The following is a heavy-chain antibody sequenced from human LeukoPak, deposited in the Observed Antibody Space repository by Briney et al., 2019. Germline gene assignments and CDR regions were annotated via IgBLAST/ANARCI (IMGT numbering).Heavy chain of an antibody. CDR2: ISWDGGST. CDR1: GFTFDDYT. Sequence: GGSLRLSCAASGFTFDDYTMHWVRHAPGKGLEWVSLISWDGGSTYYADSVKGRFTISRDNSKNSLYLQMNSLRTEDTALYYCAKEVNRWVPYYYDSSGLDWGQGTLVTVSS. V-gene: IGHV3-43*01. J-gene: IGHJ4*02. CDR3: AKEVNRWVPYYYDSSGLD. D-gene: IGHD3-22*01.